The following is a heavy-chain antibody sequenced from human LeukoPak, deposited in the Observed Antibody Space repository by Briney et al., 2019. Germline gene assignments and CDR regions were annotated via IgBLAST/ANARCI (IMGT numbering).Heavy chain of an antibody. CDR2: IWYDGGNK. Sequence: GGSLRLSCVASGFTFSSYGMHWVRQAPGKGLEWVAVIWYDGGNKDYADSVKGRFTISRDNSKNTLYLQMNSLSGEDTAVYYCAREWKISGDCGLDYWGQGTLVTVSS. D-gene: IGHD2-21*02. CDR3: AREWKISGDCGLDY. V-gene: IGHV3-33*01. CDR1: GFTFSSYG. J-gene: IGHJ4*02.